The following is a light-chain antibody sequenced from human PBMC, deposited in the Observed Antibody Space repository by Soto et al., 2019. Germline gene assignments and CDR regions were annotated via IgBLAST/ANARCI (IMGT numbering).Light chain of an antibody. CDR1: QSVSRY. CDR2: DAS. J-gene: IGKJ4*01. Sequence: EIVLTQSPATLYLSPGERATLSCRASQSVSRYLAWYQQTPGQEPRLLVYDASTRATGVPARFSGSGSGTAFTLTISTLEPEDFAVYFGQQHANLPFLTFGGGTKVEIK. CDR3: QQHANLPFLT. V-gene: IGKV3-11*01.